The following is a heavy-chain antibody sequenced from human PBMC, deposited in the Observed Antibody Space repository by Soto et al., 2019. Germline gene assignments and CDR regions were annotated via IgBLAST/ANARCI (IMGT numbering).Heavy chain of an antibody. CDR2: ISSSKTT. CDR3: VGDQDVHTPMVHGNY. J-gene: IGHJ4*02. V-gene: IGHV3-48*02. D-gene: IGHD5-18*01. Sequence: EVQLVESGGGLVQPGESLRLSCTASGITFSSYSMNWVRQAPGKGLEWLSYISSSKTTYADSVKGRFTISRDNAKNSVYLQMNSLRDEDTAVYYCVGDQDVHTPMVHGNYWGRGTRVPVSS. CDR1: GITFSSYS.